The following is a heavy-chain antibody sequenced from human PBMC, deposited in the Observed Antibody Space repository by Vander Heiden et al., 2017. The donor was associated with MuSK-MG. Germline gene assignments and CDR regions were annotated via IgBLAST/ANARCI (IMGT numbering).Heavy chain of an antibody. V-gene: IGHV3-23*04. CDR1: GFTFSSYA. CDR2: ISGSGGST. Sequence: EVQLVESGGGLVQPGGSLRLSCAASGFTFSSYAMSWVRQAPGKGLEWVSAISGSGGSTYDADSGKGRFTISRDNSKNTLYLQMNSMRDEDTAVYYCAKESWRYNDAFDIWGQGKMVTVSS. J-gene: IGHJ3*02. CDR3: AKESWRYNDAFDI. D-gene: IGHD1-1*01.